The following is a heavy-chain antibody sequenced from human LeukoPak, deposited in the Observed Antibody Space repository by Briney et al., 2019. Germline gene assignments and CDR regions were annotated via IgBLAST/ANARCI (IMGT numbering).Heavy chain of an antibody. CDR3: AQQLGYCSGGTCYFTY. J-gene: IGHJ1*01. Sequence: ETLSLTCTVSGGSISSRSYYWGWIRQPPGKGLEWVAAISNSGGDTFYSDSGKGRLTIARDNSKNTLYLQMNSLRVDDTAVYYCAQQLGYCSGGTCYFTYWGQGTLVTVSS. CDR1: GGSISSRSYY. CDR2: ISNSGGDT. V-gene: IGHV3-23*01. D-gene: IGHD2-15*01.